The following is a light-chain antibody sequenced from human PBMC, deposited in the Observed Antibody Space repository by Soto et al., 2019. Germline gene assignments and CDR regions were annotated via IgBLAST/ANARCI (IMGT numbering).Light chain of an antibody. CDR2: EVS. V-gene: IGLV2-14*01. CDR1: SSDVGGYKY. Sequence: QSALTQPASVSGSPGQSITISCTGTSSDVGGYKYVSWYQQHPGKAPKLMIYEVSNRPSGVANRFSGSKSGNTASLTISGLQAEDEADYYCYSYTDRSTFYVFGTGTKLTVL. CDR3: YSYTDRSTFYV. J-gene: IGLJ1*01.